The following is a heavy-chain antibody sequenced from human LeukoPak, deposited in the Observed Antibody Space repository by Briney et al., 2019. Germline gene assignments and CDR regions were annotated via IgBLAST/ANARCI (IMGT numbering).Heavy chain of an antibody. CDR3: AKTGGPWD. CDR1: GVTVSSNF. CDR2: IYRDGTT. J-gene: IGHJ4*02. V-gene: IGHV3-53*01. D-gene: IGHD7-27*01. Sequence: GGSLILSCAASGVTVSSNFMTWVRQAPGKGLEWVSVIYRDGTTYYADSVKGRFTISRDTSRNTLDLQMNSLRAEDTAVYYCAKTGGPWDWGQGALVTVSS.